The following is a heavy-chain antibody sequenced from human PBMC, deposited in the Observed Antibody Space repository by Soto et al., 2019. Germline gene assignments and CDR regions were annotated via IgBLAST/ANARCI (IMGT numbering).Heavy chain of an antibody. CDR2: IYPGDSDT. V-gene: IGHV5-51*01. Sequence: PGESLKISCKGSGYSFTSYWIGWVRQMPGKGLEWMGIIYPGDSDTRYSPSFQGQVTISADKSISTAYLQWSSLKASDTAMYYCARGDQITIFGVGHPYYFDYWGQGTLVTVSS. J-gene: IGHJ4*02. CDR1: GYSFTSYW. D-gene: IGHD3-3*01. CDR3: ARGDQITIFGVGHPYYFDY.